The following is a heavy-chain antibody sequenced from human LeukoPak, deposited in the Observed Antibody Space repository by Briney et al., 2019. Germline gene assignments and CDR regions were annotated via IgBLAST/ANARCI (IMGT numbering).Heavy chain of an antibody. CDR1: GFTFSSYA. J-gene: IGHJ4*02. Sequence: GGSLRLSCAASGFTFSSYAMHWVRQAPGKGLEWVAVISYDGSNKYYADSVKGRFTISRDNSKNTLYLQMNSLRAEDTAVYYCARDPEIGYGGNSEPFDYWGQGTLVTVSS. V-gene: IGHV3-30*01. CDR2: ISYDGSNK. D-gene: IGHD4-23*01. CDR3: ARDPEIGYGGNSEPFDY.